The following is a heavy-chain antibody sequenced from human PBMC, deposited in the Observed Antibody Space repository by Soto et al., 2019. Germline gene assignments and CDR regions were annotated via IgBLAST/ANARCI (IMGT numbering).Heavy chain of an antibody. Sequence: GWSLRLSCAASGFTFSSYAMTWVRQAPGKGLEWVSVITYNGDNTYYADSVKGRFTISRGNSKDTVHLQMNSLRAEDTAVYYCARYIRGPTVFYFDFWGPGVLVTVSS. D-gene: IGHD5-18*01. CDR2: ITYNGDNT. J-gene: IGHJ4*02. CDR1: GFTFSSYA. V-gene: IGHV3-23*01. CDR3: ARYIRGPTVFYFDF.